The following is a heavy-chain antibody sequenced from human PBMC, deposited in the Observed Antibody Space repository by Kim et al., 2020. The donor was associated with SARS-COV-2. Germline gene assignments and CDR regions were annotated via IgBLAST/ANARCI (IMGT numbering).Heavy chain of an antibody. V-gene: IGHV3-23*01. J-gene: IGHJ5*01. D-gene: IGHD6-19*01. Sequence: YWANFVRGRFTISRDNSKNTLYVQMNTLMAEDTAMYYCGKGMIYSGGWFDSWGQGTLVAVAS. CDR3: GKGMIYSGGWFDS.